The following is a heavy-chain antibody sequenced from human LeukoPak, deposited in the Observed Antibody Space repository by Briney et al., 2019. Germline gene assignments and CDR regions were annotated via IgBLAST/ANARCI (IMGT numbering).Heavy chain of an antibody. CDR1: GYTLTELS. V-gene: IGHV1-24*01. CDR2: FDPEDGET. J-gene: IGHJ3*02. CDR3: ATGTAMVRGVLDAFDI. D-gene: IGHD3-10*01. Sequence: GASVKVSCKVSGYTLTELSMHWVQQAPGKGLEWMGGFDPEDGETIYAQKFQGRVTMTEDTSTDTAYMELSSLRSEDTAVYYCATGTAMVRGVLDAFDIWGQGTMVTVSS.